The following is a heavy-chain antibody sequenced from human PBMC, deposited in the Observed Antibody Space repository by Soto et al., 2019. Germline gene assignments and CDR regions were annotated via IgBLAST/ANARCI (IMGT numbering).Heavy chain of an antibody. J-gene: IGHJ6*02. CDR2: IIPIFGTA. D-gene: IGHD2-2*01. CDR1: GGTFSSYA. Sequence: SVKVSCKASGGTFSSYAISWVRQAPGQGLEWMGGIIPIFGTANYAQKFQGRVTITADESTSTAYMELSSLRSEDTAVYYCARVSDFCSSTSCYRYYGMDVWGQGTTVTVSS. V-gene: IGHV1-69*13. CDR3: ARVSDFCSSTSCYRYYGMDV.